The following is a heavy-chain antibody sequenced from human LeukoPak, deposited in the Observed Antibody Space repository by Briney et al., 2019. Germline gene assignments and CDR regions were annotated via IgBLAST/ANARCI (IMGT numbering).Heavy chain of an antibody. Sequence: GGSLRLSCAASGFTFSNYGMHWVRQAPGKGLEWVAVTSYDGSNKYYADSVKGRFTISRDNSKNTLYLQMNSLRAEDTAVYYCARVDIAMAKPYDHWGQGTLVTVSS. D-gene: IGHD5-18*01. CDR3: ARVDIAMAKPYDH. CDR1: GFTFSNYG. CDR2: TSYDGSNK. V-gene: IGHV3-30*03. J-gene: IGHJ4*02.